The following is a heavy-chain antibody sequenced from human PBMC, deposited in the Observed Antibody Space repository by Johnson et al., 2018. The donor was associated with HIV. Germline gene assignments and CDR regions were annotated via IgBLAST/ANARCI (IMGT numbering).Heavy chain of an antibody. V-gene: IGHV3-30*04. CDR2: ISYDGSTE. CDR3: AKDDRELDAFDI. J-gene: IGHJ3*02. CDR1: GFTFSNYA. Sequence: QVQLVESGGGVVQPGRSLRLSCAASGFTFSNYAVHWVRQAPGKGLEWVAVISYDGSTEYYADSVKGRFTISRDNSKNTLYLQMNSLRAEDTAVYYCAKDDRELDAFDIWGQGTMVTVSS. D-gene: IGHD1-26*01.